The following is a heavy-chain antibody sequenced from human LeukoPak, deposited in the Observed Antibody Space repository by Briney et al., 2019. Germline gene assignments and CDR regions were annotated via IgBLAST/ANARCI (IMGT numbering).Heavy chain of an antibody. CDR3: ARSKNTAMEY. CDR1: GYTFSGYY. CDR2: ISAYNGNT. V-gene: IGHV1-18*04. J-gene: IGHJ4*02. Sequence: ASVKVSCKASGYTFSGYYIHWVRQAPGQGLEWMGWISAYNGNTNYAQKLQGRVTMTTDTSTSTAYMELRSLRSDDTAVYYCARSKNTAMEYWGQGTLVTVSS. D-gene: IGHD5-18*01.